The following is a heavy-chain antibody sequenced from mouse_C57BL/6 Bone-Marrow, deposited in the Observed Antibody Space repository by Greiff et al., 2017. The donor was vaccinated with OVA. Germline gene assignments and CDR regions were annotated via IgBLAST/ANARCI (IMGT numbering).Heavy chain of an antibody. Sequence: QVQLKESGPGLVQPSQSLSITCTVSGFSLTSYGVHWVRQSPGKGLAWMGVIWRGGRTDYNAAFISRLSISKDKCKSQVFFKRNSLQADDTAIYYCARAYYDYDPAWFAYWGQGTLVTVSA. J-gene: IGHJ3*01. V-gene: IGHV2-2*01. CDR1: GFSLTSYG. CDR3: ARAYYDYDPAWFAY. D-gene: IGHD2-4*01. CDR2: IWRGGRT.